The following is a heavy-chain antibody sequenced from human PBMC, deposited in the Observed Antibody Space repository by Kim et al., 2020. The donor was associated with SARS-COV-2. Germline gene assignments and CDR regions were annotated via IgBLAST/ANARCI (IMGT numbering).Heavy chain of an antibody. CDR3: ARSHTFGGVIVPGGFDI. J-gene: IGHJ3*02. CDR1: GGSFSGYY. V-gene: IGHV4-34*01. D-gene: IGHD3-16*02. Sequence: SETLSLTCAVYGGSFSGYYWSWIRQPPGKGLEWIGEINHSGSTNYNPSLKSRVTISVDTSKNQFSLKLSSVTAADTAVYYCARSHTFGGVIVPGGFDIWGQGTMVTVSS. CDR2: INHSGST.